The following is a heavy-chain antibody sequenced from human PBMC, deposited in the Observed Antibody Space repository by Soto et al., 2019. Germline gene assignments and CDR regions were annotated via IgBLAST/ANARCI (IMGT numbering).Heavy chain of an antibody. CDR3: AKEIEGQYFDWLLLSNYGMDV. D-gene: IGHD3-9*01. Sequence: PGGSLRLSCAASGFTFSSYAMSWVRQAPGKGLEWVSAISGSGGSTYYVDSVKGRFTISRDNSKNTLYLQMNSLRAEDTAVYYCAKEIEGQYFDWLLLSNYGMDVWGKGTTVTVSS. J-gene: IGHJ6*04. CDR1: GFTFSSYA. V-gene: IGHV3-23*01. CDR2: ISGSGGST.